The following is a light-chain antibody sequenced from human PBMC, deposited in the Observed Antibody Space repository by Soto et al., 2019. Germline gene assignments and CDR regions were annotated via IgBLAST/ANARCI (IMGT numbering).Light chain of an antibody. Sequence: EIVLTQSPGTLSLSPGELATLSCRASQSITASYLAWYQQKPGQAPRLLSYGTITRATGIPDRFSGSGSGTDFTLTISRLEPEDFAVYYCQHYGSSALTFGPGTNEEIK. CDR1: QSITASY. V-gene: IGKV3-20*01. CDR2: GTI. CDR3: QHYGSSALT. J-gene: IGKJ4*02.